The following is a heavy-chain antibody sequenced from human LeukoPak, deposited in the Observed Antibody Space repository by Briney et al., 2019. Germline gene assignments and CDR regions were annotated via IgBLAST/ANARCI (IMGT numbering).Heavy chain of an antibody. V-gene: IGHV6-1*01. CDR2: TYYRSKWYN. CDR3: ARDRIVVVVAATRRYSYYYMDV. Sequence: SQTLSLTCAISGDSVSSNSAAWNWIRQSPSRGLEWLGRTYYRSKWYNDYAVSVKSRITINPDTSKNQFSLQLNSVTPEDTAVYYCARDRIVVVVAATRRYSYYYMDVWGKGTTITVSS. J-gene: IGHJ6*03. CDR1: GDSVSSNSAA. D-gene: IGHD2-15*01.